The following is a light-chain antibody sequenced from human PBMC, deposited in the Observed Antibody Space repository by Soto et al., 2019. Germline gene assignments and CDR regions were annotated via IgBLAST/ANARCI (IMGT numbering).Light chain of an antibody. Sequence: EIVLTQSPGTLSLSPGERATLSCRASQSVSSSYLAWYQQKPGQAPRLLIYGASSRATGIPDRFSGSGSGTDFTLTISRLEHEYFAVYYWQQYGSSPPLLTFGPGTKVDIK. J-gene: IGKJ3*01. CDR2: GAS. V-gene: IGKV3-20*01. CDR3: QQYGSSPPLLT. CDR1: QSVSSSY.